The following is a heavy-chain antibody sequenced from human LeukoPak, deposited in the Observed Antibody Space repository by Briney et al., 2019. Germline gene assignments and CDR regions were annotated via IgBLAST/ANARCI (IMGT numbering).Heavy chain of an antibody. J-gene: IGHJ3*02. V-gene: IGHV4-4*07. CDR3: ARGPYSYDSSGAFDI. D-gene: IGHD3-22*01. CDR2: ISSSGST. Sequence: SETLSLTCTVSGGPISSYYWSWIRQPAGKGLEWIGRISSSGSTNYNPSLKSRVTISVDTSKNQFSLKLSSVTAADTAVYFCARGPYSYDSSGAFDIWVQGTMVTVSS. CDR1: GGPISSYY.